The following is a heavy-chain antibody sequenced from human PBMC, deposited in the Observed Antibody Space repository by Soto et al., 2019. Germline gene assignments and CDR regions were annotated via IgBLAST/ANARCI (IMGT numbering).Heavy chain of an antibody. D-gene: IGHD3-3*01. CDR2: VYYIGST. J-gene: IGHJ4*02. CDR1: GGSISTSY. CDR3: ARDGSGHDFWDGPWYFDS. V-gene: IGHV4-59*01. Sequence: QVQLQESGPGLVKPSETLSLTCTVSGGSISTSYWSWFRQPPGKGLEWLGYVYYIGSTQYNPSLKNRVTISVDTSQNQFSLKLESVSAADTALYYCARDGSGHDFWDGPWYFDSWGQGTLVTVSS.